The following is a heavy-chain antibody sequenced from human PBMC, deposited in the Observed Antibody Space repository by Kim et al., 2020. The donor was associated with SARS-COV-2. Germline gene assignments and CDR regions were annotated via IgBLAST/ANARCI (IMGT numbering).Heavy chain of an antibody. CDR1: GGSISSSSYY. CDR3: ARHRPSLGYSGYDSWGFDY. D-gene: IGHD5-12*01. J-gene: IGHJ4*02. V-gene: IGHV4-39*01. CDR2: IYYSGST. Sequence: SETLSLTCTVSGGSISSSSYYWGWIRQPPGKGLEWIGSIYYSGSTYYNPSLKSRVTISVDTSKNQFSLKLSSVTAADTAVYYCARHRPSLGYSGYDSWGFDYWGQGTLVTVSS.